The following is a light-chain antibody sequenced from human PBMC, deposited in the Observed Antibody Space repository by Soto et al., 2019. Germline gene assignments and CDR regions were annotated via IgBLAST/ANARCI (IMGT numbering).Light chain of an antibody. V-gene: IGKV3-15*01. CDR3: QQYNDSPQYT. Sequence: EIVMTQSPATLSVSPGERATLFCRASQSVRSNLAWYQQKPGQPPRLLIYDASTRATAIPARFSGSASGTEFTLTISSLQSEDFAVYSWQQYNDSPQYTFGQGTRLEIK. CDR2: DAS. J-gene: IGKJ2*01. CDR1: QSVRSN.